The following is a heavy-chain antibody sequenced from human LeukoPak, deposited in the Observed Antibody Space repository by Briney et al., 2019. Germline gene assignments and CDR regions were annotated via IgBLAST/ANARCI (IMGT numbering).Heavy chain of an antibody. Sequence: GSLRLSCAASGFTFDDYAIHWVRQAPGKGLGWVSLINWNGVTTHYADSVKGRFTISRDNSRNSLYLQMNSLRTEDTAFYYCAKDTGVGNSGGIDYWGQGTLVTVSS. CDR1: GFTFDDYA. CDR2: INWNGVTT. D-gene: IGHD1-1*01. V-gene: IGHV3-43D*03. CDR3: AKDTGVGNSGGIDY. J-gene: IGHJ4*02.